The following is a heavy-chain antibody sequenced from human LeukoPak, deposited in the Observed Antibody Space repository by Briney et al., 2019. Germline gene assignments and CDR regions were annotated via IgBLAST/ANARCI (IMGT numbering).Heavy chain of an antibody. CDR3: ARGKGELPVY. J-gene: IGHJ4*02. D-gene: IGHD1-26*01. V-gene: IGHV4-34*01. Sequence: SETLSLTCAVYGGSFSGYYWSWIRQPPGKGLEWIGEINHSGSTNYNPSLKSRVTISVDTSKNQFSLKLSSVTAADTAVYYCARGKGELPVYWGQGTLVTVSP. CDR2: INHSGST. CDR1: GGSFSGYY.